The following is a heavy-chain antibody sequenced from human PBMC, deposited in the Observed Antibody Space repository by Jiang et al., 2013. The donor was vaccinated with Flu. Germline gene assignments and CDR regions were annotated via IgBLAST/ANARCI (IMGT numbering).Heavy chain of an antibody. V-gene: IGHV5-51*03. CDR2: IYPADSDT. CDR3: AASDDGDSTSKYYFDY. Sequence: GAEVKKPGESLKISCKGSGYTFTSFWIGWVRQMPGKGLEWMGIIYPADSDTRYSPSFQGQVTISADKSISTAYLQWSTLKASDTAVYYCAASDDGDSTSKYYFDYWGQGTLVTVSS. D-gene: IGHD4-17*01. J-gene: IGHJ4*02. CDR1: GYTFTSFW.